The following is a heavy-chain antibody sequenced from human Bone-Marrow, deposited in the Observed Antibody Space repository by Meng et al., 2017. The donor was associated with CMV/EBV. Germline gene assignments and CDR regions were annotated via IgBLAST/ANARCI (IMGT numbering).Heavy chain of an antibody. CDR3: ACNSGDC. Sequence: GESLKISCAASGFIFRSYAMHWVRQAPGKGLEWVANIKADGSEKYYVDSVKGRFTVSRDNAKNSLYLQMNSLRAEDTAVYYCACNSGDCWGQGTLVTVSS. V-gene: IGHV3-7*01. CDR1: GFIFRSYA. D-gene: IGHD3-10*01. J-gene: IGHJ4*02. CDR2: IKADGSEK.